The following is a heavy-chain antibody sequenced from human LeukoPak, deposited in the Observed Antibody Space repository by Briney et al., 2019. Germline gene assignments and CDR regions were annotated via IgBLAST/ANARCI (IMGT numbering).Heavy chain of an antibody. CDR1: GGSISSGSYY. Sequence: SQTLSLTCTVSGGSISSGSYYWTWIRQVPGKGLEWIGYFYNSGSSDYNPSLKSRATFSEDTSKNHFSLSLSAVTAADTAVYYCASPGPYYSETSGYLVFWGQGILVTVSS. D-gene: IGHD3-22*01. V-gene: IGHV4-61*03. CDR2: FYNSGSS. J-gene: IGHJ4*02. CDR3: ASPGPYYSETSGYLVF.